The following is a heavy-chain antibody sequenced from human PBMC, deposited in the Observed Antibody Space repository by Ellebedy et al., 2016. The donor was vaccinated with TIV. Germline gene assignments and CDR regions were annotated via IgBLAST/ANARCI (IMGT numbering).Heavy chain of an antibody. D-gene: IGHD3-3*01. CDR2: IYYSGST. Sequence: SETLSLTXAVSGYSISSSNWWGWIRQPPGEGLEWIGYIYYSGSTYYNPSLKSRVTMSVDTSKNQFSLKLSSVTAVDTAVYYCARIHVRGPRYFDLWGRGTLVTVSS. V-gene: IGHV4-28*01. CDR1: GYSISSSNW. J-gene: IGHJ2*01. CDR3: ARIHVRGPRYFDL.